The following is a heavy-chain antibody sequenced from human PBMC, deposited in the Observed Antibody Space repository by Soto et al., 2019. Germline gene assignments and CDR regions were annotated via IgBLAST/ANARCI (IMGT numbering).Heavy chain of an antibody. D-gene: IGHD6-19*01. V-gene: IGHV1-18*01. CDR3: AYLYSSGWYDAPDDAFDI. J-gene: IGHJ3*02. Sequence: ASVKVSCKASCYTFTSYGISWVRQAPGQGLEWMGWISAYNGNTNYAQKLQGRVTMTTDTSTSTAYMELRSLRSDDTAVYYCAYLYSSGWYDAPDDAFDIWGQGTMVTVSS. CDR1: CYTFTSYG. CDR2: ISAYNGNT.